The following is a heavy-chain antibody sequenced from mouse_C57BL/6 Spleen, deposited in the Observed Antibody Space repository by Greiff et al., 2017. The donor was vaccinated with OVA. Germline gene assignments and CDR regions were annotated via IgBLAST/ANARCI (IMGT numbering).Heavy chain of an antibody. D-gene: IGHD1-1*01. Sequence: VQLQQSGAELVKPGASVKLSCTASGFNIKDYYMHWVKQRPEQGLEWIGRIDPEDGETKYAPKFQGQAPITADTSSNTAYLQLRSLTSEDTAVYYGATRSGSSYDWYFDVWGTGTTVTVSS. J-gene: IGHJ1*03. V-gene: IGHV14-2*01. CDR3: ATRSGSSYDWYFDV. CDR2: IDPEDGET. CDR1: GFNIKDYY.